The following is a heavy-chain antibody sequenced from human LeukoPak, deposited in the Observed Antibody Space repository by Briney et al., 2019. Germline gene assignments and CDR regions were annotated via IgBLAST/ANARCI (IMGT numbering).Heavy chain of an antibody. CDR3: ARARFREFDFDY. D-gene: IGHD3-10*01. V-gene: IGHV1-18*01. CDR1: DYTFTSYG. CDR2: ISAYNGNT. Sequence: ASVRVSCKASDYTFTSYGISWVRQAPGQGLEWMGWISAYNGNTNYAQKLQGRVTMTTDTSTSTAYMELRSLRSDDTAVYYCARARFREFDFDYWGQGTLVTVSS. J-gene: IGHJ4*02.